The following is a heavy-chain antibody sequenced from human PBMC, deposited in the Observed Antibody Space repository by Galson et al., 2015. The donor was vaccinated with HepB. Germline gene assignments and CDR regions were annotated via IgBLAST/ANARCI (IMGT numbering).Heavy chain of an antibody. CDR1: GFSLSTSGMC. V-gene: IGHV2-70*11. Sequence: PALVKPTQTLTLTCTFSGFSLSTSGMCVSWIRQPPGKALEWLARIDWGDDKYYSTSLKTRLTISKDTSKNQVVLTMTNMDPVDTATYYCARTWHYYDSSGYYYTSDYWGQGTLVTVSS. CDR3: ARTWHYYDSSGYYYTSDY. D-gene: IGHD3-22*01. J-gene: IGHJ4*02. CDR2: IDWGDDK.